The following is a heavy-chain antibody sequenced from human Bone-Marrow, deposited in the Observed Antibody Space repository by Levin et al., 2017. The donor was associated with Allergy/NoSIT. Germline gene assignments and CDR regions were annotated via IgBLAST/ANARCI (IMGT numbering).Heavy chain of an antibody. CDR1: VFTFDAYW. D-gene: IGHD3-22*01. CDR2: INLDGSAT. J-gene: IGHJ3*02. CDR3: ARIYDSSGYYSGVGAFDI. Sequence: GESLKISCAASVFTFDAYWMTWVRQAPGKGLEWVANINLDGSATDYVDSVKGRFTISRDNAKNTLYLHMNSLRVEDTAVYYCARIYDSSGYYSGVGAFDIWGQGTTVTVSS. V-gene: IGHV3-7*01.